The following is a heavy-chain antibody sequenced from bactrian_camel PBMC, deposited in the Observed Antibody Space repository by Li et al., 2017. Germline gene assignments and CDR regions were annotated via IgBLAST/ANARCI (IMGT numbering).Heavy chain of an antibody. CDR1: GFTFSSYW. V-gene: IGHV3S6*01. J-gene: IGHJ4*01. Sequence: VQLVESGGGLVQPGGSLRLSCAASGFTFSSYWMHWVRQAPGKEREGVASLASDGSSIYANYADSVKGRFTISQDNAKNTVYLQMNSLKSDDTALYYCTKRLYDVYEYNDWGQGTQVTVS. CDR3: TKRLYDVYEYND. CDR2: LASDGSSIYA. D-gene: IGHD2*01.